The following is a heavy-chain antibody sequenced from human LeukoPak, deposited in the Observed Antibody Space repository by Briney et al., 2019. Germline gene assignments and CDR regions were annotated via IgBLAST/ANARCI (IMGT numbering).Heavy chain of an antibody. V-gene: IGHV1-2*02. Sequence: SVTVSCKASGYTFTGSYMHWVRQAPGQGLEWMGWINPNSGGTKYAQKFQGRVTLTKDTSINTAYMELSRLTSDDTAVYYCARASGRYSSGYWGQASLATVSS. CDR3: ARASGRYSSGY. CDR1: GYTFTGSY. J-gene: IGHJ4*02. D-gene: IGHD6-19*01. CDR2: INPNSGGT.